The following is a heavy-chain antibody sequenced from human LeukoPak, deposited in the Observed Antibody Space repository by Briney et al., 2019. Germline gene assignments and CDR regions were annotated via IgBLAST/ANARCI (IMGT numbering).Heavy chain of an antibody. J-gene: IGHJ4*02. CDR3: ARGEESITMIGWSPTAQIDY. CDR2: VLYDGSLK. Sequence: GGSLRLSCAASGFTFSRCDMHWVRQAPGKGLEWVAFVLYDGSLKYYADSVRGRVTISRDNSKNTLYLQMNSLRAEDTAVYYCARGEESITMIGWSPTAQIDYWGQGTLVTVSS. CDR1: GFTFSRCD. D-gene: IGHD3-22*01. V-gene: IGHV3-30*02.